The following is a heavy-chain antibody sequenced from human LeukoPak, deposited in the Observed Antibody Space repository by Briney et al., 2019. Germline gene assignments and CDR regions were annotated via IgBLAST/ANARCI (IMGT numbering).Heavy chain of an antibody. J-gene: IGHJ5*02. Sequence: AAVKVSCKASGSTFTSYGISWVRQAPGQGLGWMGWINTYNGNTNYAQKFQGRVTMTTDTSTSTADMELRSLRSDDTAVYYCARTYYYGSGSYYLNWFDPWGQGTLVTVSS. CDR3: ARTYYYGSGSYYLNWFDP. V-gene: IGHV1-18*01. D-gene: IGHD3-10*01. CDR1: GSTFTSYG. CDR2: INTYNGNT.